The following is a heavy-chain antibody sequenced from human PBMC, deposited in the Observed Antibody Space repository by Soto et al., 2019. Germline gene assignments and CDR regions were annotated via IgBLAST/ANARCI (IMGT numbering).Heavy chain of an antibody. D-gene: IGHD6-19*01. CDR2: ISGNDDST. CDR3: AKVWLDYWYFDV. Sequence: EVQVLESGGGLVQPGGSLRLSCAASGFSCSRYAMTWVRQAPGKGLEWVSAISGNDDSTFYGDSVKGRFTVSRDNSKNTLSLQMNSLRVEDTAVYYCAKVWLDYWYFDVWGRGTLVTVSS. CDR1: GFSCSRYA. J-gene: IGHJ2*01. V-gene: IGHV3-23*01.